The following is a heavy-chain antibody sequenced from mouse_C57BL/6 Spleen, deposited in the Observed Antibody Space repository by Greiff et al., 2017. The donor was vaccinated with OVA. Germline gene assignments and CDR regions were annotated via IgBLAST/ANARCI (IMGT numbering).Heavy chain of an antibody. Sequence: VQLQESGAELAKPGASVKLSCKASGYTFTSYWMHWVKQRPGQGLEWIGYINPSSGYTKYNQKFKDKATLTADKSSSTAYMQLSSLTYEDSAFYSCASSLLGRGGYYFDYWGQGTTLTVSS. CDR2: INPSSGYT. J-gene: IGHJ2*01. D-gene: IGHD4-1*01. CDR1: GYTFTSYW. V-gene: IGHV1-7*01. CDR3: ASSLLGRGGYYFDY.